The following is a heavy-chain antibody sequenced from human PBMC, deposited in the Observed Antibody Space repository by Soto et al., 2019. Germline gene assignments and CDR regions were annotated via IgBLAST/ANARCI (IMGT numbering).Heavy chain of an antibody. J-gene: IGHJ3*02. CDR2: IYYSGST. CDR1: GGSISSRGYY. D-gene: IGHD2-2*01. CDR3: ARDIVLVPAAKADI. V-gene: IGHV4-30-4*01. Sequence: SETLSLTFTVSGGSISSRGYYWSWISQPPWKGLEWIGYIYYSGSTYYNPSLKSRVTISVDTSKNQFSLKLSSVTAADTAVYYCARDIVLVPAAKADIWGQGTMVTV.